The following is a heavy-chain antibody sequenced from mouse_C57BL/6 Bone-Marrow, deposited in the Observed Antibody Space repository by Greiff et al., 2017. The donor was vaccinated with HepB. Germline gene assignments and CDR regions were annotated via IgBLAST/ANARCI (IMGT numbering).Heavy chain of an antibody. J-gene: IGHJ3*01. D-gene: IGHD1-1*01. CDR1: GYAFSSSW. CDR3: AYYYGGFAY. V-gene: IGHV1-82*01. Sequence: VKLMESGPELVKPGASVKISCKASGYAFSSSWMNWVKQRPGKGLEWIGRIYPGDGDTNYNGKFKGKATLTADKSSSTAYMQLSSLTSEDSAVYFCAYYYGGFAYWGQGTLVTVSA. CDR2: IYPGDGDT.